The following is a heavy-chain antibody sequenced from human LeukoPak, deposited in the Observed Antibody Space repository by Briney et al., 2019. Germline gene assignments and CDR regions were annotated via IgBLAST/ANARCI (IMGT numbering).Heavy chain of an antibody. Sequence: SQTLSLTCTVSGGSISRGGYYWSWIRQHPGKGLKWIGYIYNSRSTYYNPSLKSRVTISVDTSKNQFSLKLSSVTAADTAVYYCARSSAVIEWYYYDSRDTPNRHWYFDLWGRGTLVTVSS. V-gene: IGHV4-30-4*01. CDR1: GGSISRGGYY. CDR2: IYNSRST. J-gene: IGHJ2*01. D-gene: IGHD3-22*01. CDR3: ARSSAVIEWYYYDSRDTPNRHWYFDL.